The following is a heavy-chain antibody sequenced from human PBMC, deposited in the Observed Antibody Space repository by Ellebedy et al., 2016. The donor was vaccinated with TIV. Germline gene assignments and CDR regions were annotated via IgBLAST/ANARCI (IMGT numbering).Heavy chain of an antibody. J-gene: IGHJ3*02. CDR3: ASLDYGGSPRDAFDI. V-gene: IGHV1-46*01. CDR1: GYSFSSYY. Sequence: AASVKVSCKASGYSFSSYYMHWVRQAPGQGLEWMGIINPSGDSTNYAQKFQGRVTMTRDTSTSTVYMGLSGLRSEDTAIYYRASLDYGGSPRDAFDIWGQGTMVTVSS. D-gene: IGHD4-23*01. CDR2: INPSGDST.